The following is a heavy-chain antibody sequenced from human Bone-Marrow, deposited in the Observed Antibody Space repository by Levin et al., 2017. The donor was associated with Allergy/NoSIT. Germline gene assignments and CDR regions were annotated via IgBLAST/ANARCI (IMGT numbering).Heavy chain of an antibody. CDR1: GYIFTGYY. CDR3: VRGQLEWRHRYYFDY. Sequence: ASVKVSCTASGYIFTGYYIHWVRQAPGQRPEWMGWINPNSGGTNYAEKFRGRVTMTRDTSITTAYMELSRLTSDDTAVYYCVRGQLEWRHRYYFDYWGEGILVSVSS. D-gene: IGHD1-1*01. J-gene: IGHJ4*02. CDR2: INPNSGGT. V-gene: IGHV1-2*02.